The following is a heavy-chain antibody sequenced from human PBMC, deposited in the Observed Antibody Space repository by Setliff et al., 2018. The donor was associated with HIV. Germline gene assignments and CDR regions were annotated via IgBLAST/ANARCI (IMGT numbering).Heavy chain of an antibody. Sequence: ASVKVSCKASGYTFTTYSLHWVRQAPGQSLEWMGWTNVGNGDTKYSQDLQGRITITRDTSANTAYMELSRLRSDDTAVYYCARDRTQQNWGSRGYYYMDVWGNGTTVTVSS. CDR2: TNVGNGDT. V-gene: IGHV1-3*01. D-gene: IGHD7-27*01. J-gene: IGHJ6*03. CDR3: ARDRTQQNWGSRGYYYMDV. CDR1: GYTFTTYS.